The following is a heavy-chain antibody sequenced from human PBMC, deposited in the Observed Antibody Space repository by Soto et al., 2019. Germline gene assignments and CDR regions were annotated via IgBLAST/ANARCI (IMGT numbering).Heavy chain of an antibody. CDR1: GGSISSGGYY. Sequence: QVQLQESGPGLVKPSQTLSLTCTVSGGSISSGGYYWSWIRQHPGKGLEWIGYIYYSGSTYYNPSLKSRITISVDTSKNQFSLKPSSVTAADTAVYYCAREGGIVGATAADYWGQGTLVTVSS. CDR3: AREGGIVGATAADY. CDR2: IYYSGST. J-gene: IGHJ4*02. V-gene: IGHV4-31*03. D-gene: IGHD1-26*01.